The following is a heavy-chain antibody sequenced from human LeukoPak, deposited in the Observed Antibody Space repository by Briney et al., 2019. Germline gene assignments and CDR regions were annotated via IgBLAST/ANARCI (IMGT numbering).Heavy chain of an antibody. D-gene: IGHD3-3*01. V-gene: IGHV3-53*01. J-gene: IGHJ6*03. CDR2: IYSGGST. CDR1: GFTVSSNY. CDR3: AREGDFWSGYYMDV. Sequence: GGSLRLSCAASGFTVSSNYMSWVRQAPGKGLEWVSVIYSGGSTYYADSVKGRFTISRDNAKNSLYLQMNSLRAEDTAVYYCAREGDFWSGYYMDVWGKGPRSPSP.